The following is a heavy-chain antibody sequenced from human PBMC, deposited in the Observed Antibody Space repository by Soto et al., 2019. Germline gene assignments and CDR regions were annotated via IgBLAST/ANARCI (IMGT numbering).Heavy chain of an antibody. V-gene: IGHV1-18*04. CDR2: ISAYNDNT. D-gene: IGHD1-1*01. Sequence: ASVKVSCKASGYAFTSFGIPWVRQAPGQGLEWMGWISAYNDNTNYAQKFPDRVTMTTDTSTSTAYMELRSLRSDDTAVYYCARENWNYDYYYGMDIWGQGTTVTVSS. CDR3: ARENWNYDYYYGMDI. J-gene: IGHJ6*02. CDR1: GYAFTSFG.